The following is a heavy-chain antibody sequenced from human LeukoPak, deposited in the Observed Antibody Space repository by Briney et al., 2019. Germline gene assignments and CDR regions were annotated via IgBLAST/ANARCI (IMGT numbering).Heavy chain of an antibody. J-gene: IGHJ6*03. CDR1: GGSISSHY. D-gene: IGHD2-2*01. CDR3: ARLRYCSSTSCYWWDYYYYYMDV. V-gene: IGHV4-59*11. Sequence: SETLSLTCTVSGGSISSHYWSWIRQPPGKGLEWIGYIYYSGSTNYNPSLKSRVTISVDTSKNQFSLKLSSVTAADTAVYYCARLRYCSSTSCYWWDYYYYYMDVWGKGTTVTVSS. CDR2: IYYSGST.